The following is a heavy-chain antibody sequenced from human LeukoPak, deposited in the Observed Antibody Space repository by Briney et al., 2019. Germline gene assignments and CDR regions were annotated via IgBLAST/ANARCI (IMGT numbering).Heavy chain of an antibody. Sequence: GGSLRLSCAASGFTFSNYAMHWVRQAPGKGLEYVSAISTNGGSTYYANSVKGRFTISRDNSKNTLYLQMGSLRDEDMAVYSCARVSLGASAFDYWGQGTLVTVSS. CDR1: GFTFSNYA. CDR2: ISTNGGST. V-gene: IGHV3-64*01. CDR3: ARVSLGASAFDY. J-gene: IGHJ4*02.